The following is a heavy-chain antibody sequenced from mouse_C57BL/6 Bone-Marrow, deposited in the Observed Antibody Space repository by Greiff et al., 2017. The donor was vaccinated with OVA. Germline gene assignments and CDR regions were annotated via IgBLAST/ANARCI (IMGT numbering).Heavy chain of an antibody. CDR1: GYTFTSYW. CDR3: AITTVEDYFDY. J-gene: IGHJ2*01. D-gene: IGHD1-1*01. Sequence: QVQLKQPGAELVKPGASVKLSCKASGYTFTSYWMHWVKQRPGQGLEWIGMIHPNSGSTNYNEKFKSKATLTVDKSSSTAYMQLSSLTSEDSAVYYCAITTVEDYFDYWGQGTTLTVSS. CDR2: IHPNSGST. V-gene: IGHV1-64*01.